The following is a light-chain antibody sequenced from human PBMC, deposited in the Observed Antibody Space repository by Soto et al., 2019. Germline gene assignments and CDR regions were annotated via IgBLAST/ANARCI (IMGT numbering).Light chain of an antibody. V-gene: IGKV1-5*03. CDR1: QSISSW. CDR3: QKYNSYRT. Sequence: DIQMTQSPSTLSASVGDRVTITCRASQSISSWLAWYQQKPGKAPKLLIYKASSLDSGVPSRFSGSGSGTEFTLTISSLQPDDFATYYCQKYNSYRTFGQGTKVEIK. CDR2: KAS. J-gene: IGKJ1*01.